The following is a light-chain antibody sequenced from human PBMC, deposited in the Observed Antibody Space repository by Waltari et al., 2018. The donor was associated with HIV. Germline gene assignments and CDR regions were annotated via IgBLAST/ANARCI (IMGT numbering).Light chain of an antibody. CDR1: SSDVGGHSY. J-gene: IGLJ2*01. Sequence: QSALTQPPSASGSPGQAVTISCTGTSSDVGGHSYVSWYQQHPGNAPKLIISEVTKRPSGVPDRFSGSKSGNTAPLTVSGLQAEDEGDYFCSSYSGRNRSVIFGGGTRVTVL. CDR2: EVT. V-gene: IGLV2-8*01. CDR3: SSYSGRNRSVI.